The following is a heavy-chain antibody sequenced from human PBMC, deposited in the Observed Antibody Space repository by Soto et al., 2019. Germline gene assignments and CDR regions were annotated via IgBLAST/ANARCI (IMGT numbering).Heavy chain of an antibody. CDR1: GVSVSSGDYY. CDR3: ARDSGGNSENYYGLDV. J-gene: IGHJ6*02. Sequence: QVQLQESGPGLVKPSQTLSLSCNVYGVSVSSGDYYWSWIRQHAGGGLEWIGYIDRSGSTYYKPSLRGRVIMSVDTSTNQIYLRLRSVTAADTAMYYCARDSGGNSENYYGLDVWGHGTTVTVS. D-gene: IGHD1-1*01. CDR2: IDRSGST. V-gene: IGHV4-31*03.